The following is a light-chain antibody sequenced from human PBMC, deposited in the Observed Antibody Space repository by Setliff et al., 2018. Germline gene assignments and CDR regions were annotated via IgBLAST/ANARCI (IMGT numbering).Light chain of an antibody. CDR2: DVS. CDR3: SSYTITTAYV. J-gene: IGLJ1*01. V-gene: IGLV2-14*01. Sequence: QSALTQPASVPGSLGQSITISCTGTSSDVGGYDHVSWYQQHPGKAPKLMIYDVSXXXSGVSNRFSGSKSGXTASLTISGLQAEDEADYYCSSYTITTAYVLGTGTKVTVL. CDR1: SSDVGGYDH.